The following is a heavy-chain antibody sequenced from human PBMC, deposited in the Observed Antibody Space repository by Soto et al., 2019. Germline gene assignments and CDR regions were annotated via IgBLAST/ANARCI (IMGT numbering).Heavy chain of an antibody. CDR2: ISANNVNT. CDR3: ARDRGSYALDY. CDR1: GYTFTNYG. D-gene: IGHD1-26*01. J-gene: IGHJ4*02. V-gene: IGHV1-18*01. Sequence: QVQLVQSGAEVKKPGASVQVSCRASGYTFTNYGISWVRQAPGQGRGWMGWISANNVNTNYEQTLQGRVTMTTDTSTSPAYMELRSLRSDDTAVYYCARDRGSYALDYWGQGTLVTVSS.